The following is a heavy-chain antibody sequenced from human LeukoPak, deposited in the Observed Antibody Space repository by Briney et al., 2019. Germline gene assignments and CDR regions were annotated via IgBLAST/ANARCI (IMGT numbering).Heavy chain of an antibody. CDR1: GFTFSSYE. V-gene: IGHV3-30*04. D-gene: IGHD7-27*01. Sequence: GGSLRLSCAASGFTFSSYEMNWVRQAPGKGLEWVAVISYDGSNKYYADSVKGRFTISRDNSKNTLYLQMNSLRAEDTAVYYCARESPAWGYAFDIWGQGTMVTVSS. J-gene: IGHJ3*02. CDR3: ARESPAWGYAFDI. CDR2: ISYDGSNK.